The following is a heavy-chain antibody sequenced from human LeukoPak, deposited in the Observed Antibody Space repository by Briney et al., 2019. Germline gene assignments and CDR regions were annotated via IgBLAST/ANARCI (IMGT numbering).Heavy chain of an antibody. CDR3: ATTKPYCSGGSCHDY. V-gene: IGHV4-59*03. CDR2: IYYSGST. CDR1: GGSFSGYY. D-gene: IGHD2-15*01. Sequence: PSETLSLTCAVYGGSFSGYYWSWIRQPPGKGLEWIGYIYYSGSTNYNPSLKSRVTISVDTSKNQFSLKLSSVTAADTAVYYCATTKPYCSGGSCHDYWGQGTLVTVSS. J-gene: IGHJ4*02.